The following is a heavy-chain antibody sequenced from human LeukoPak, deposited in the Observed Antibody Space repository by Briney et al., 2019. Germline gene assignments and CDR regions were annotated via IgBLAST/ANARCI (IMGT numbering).Heavy chain of an antibody. Sequence: SETLSLTCAVYGGSFSGYYWSWIRQPPGKGLEWIGEINHSGSTNYDPSLKSRVTISVDTSKNQFSLKLSSVTAADTAVYYCARGFPLFDYWGQGTLVTVSS. CDR2: INHSGST. J-gene: IGHJ4*02. CDR3: ARGFPLFDY. CDR1: GGSFSGYY. V-gene: IGHV4-34*01.